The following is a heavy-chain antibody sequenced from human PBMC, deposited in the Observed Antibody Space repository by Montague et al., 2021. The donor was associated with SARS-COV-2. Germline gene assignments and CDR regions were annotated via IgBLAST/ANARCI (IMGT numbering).Heavy chain of an antibody. CDR2: ISGSTYT. Sequence: SLRLSCAASGFTFSNYWMTWVRQSPGKGLEYISYISGSTYTNYADSVKGRFTISRDNTKDSLFLQMNSLRAEDTAVYYCARGGSGYDSPLEYWGQGALVTVSS. CDR1: GFTFSNYW. J-gene: IGHJ4*02. CDR3: ARGGSGYDSPLEY. V-gene: IGHV3-11*06. D-gene: IGHD6-25*01.